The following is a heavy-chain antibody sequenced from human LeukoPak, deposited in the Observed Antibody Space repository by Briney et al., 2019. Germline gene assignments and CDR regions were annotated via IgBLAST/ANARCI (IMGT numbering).Heavy chain of an antibody. CDR2: IKQDGSEK. CDR3: ARPREYCSGGSCYPVFSWFFDL. V-gene: IGHV3-7*01. D-gene: IGHD2-15*01. CDR1: GFTFNTYA. J-gene: IGHJ2*01. Sequence: PGGSLRLSCAASGFTFNTYAMNWVRQAPGKGLEWVANIKQDGSEKYYVASVKGRYTSSRDNAKNSLYLQMNRLRAGDTAVYYCARPREYCSGGSCYPVFSWFFDLWGRSTLVTVSS.